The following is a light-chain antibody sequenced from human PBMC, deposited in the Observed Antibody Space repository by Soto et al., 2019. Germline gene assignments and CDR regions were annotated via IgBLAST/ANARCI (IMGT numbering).Light chain of an antibody. Sequence: EIVLTQSPATLSLSPGERATLSCRASQNINSYLAWYQQKPGQAPRLLICATSNRATGIPARFGGSGSGTDFTLSISSLEPEDFAVYFCQVYGSSSKTFGQGTRVEFK. CDR1: QNINSY. V-gene: IGKV3-11*01. CDR3: QVYGSSSKT. J-gene: IGKJ1*01. CDR2: ATS.